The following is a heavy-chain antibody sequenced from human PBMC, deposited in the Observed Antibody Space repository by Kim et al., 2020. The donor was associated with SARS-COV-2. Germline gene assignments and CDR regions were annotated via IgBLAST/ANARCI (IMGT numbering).Heavy chain of an antibody. D-gene: IGHD6-13*01. CDR2: INHSGST. CDR3: ARARIAAAEN. J-gene: IGHJ4*02. V-gene: IGHV4-34*01. CDR1: GGSFSGYY. Sequence: SETLSLTCAVYGGSFSGYYWSWIRQPPGKGLEWIGEINHSGSTNYNPSLKSRVTISVDTSKNQFSLKLSSVTAADTAVYYCARARIAAAENWGQGTLVT.